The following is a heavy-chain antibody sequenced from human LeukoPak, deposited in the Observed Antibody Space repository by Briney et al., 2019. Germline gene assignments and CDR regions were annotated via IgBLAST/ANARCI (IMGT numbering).Heavy chain of an antibody. CDR1: GGTFSSYA. Sequence: SVKVSCKASGGTFSSYAISWVRQAPGQGLEWMGRIIPILGIANYAQKFQGRVTIIADKSTSTAYMELSSLRSEDTAVYYCARDSHCSGGSCYSGYYYGMDVWGQGTTVTVSS. CDR3: ARDSHCSGGSCYSGYYYGMDV. J-gene: IGHJ6*02. CDR2: IIPILGIA. V-gene: IGHV1-69*04. D-gene: IGHD2-15*01.